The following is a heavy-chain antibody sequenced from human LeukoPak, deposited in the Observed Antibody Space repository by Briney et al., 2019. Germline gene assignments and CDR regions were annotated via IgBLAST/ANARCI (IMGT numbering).Heavy chain of an antibody. CDR1: GFSSSSNA. CDR2: ISSSSSYI. D-gene: IGHD1-20*01. J-gene: IGHJ4*02. V-gene: IGHV3-21*01. CDR3: ARETNWNEGDYFDY. Sequence: PGGSLRLSCAASGFSSSSNAMHWVRQAPGKGLEWVSSISSSSSYIYYADSVKGRFTISRDNAKNSLYLQMNSLRAEDTAVYYCARETNWNEGDYFDYWGQGTLVTVSS.